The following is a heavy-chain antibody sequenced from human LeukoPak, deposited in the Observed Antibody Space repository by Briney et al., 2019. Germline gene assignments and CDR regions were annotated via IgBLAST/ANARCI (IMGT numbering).Heavy chain of an antibody. V-gene: IGHV1-18*01. Sequence: ASVKVSCKASVYTFISYGISWVRQAPGQGLEGMGWISGYNGNTNYAQNLQGRVTMTTDTSTSTAYMELRSLRSDDTAVYYCARGLGVVTAQSEQPKPRYFDLWGRGTQVTVSS. D-gene: IGHD2-21*02. J-gene: IGHJ2*01. CDR3: ARGLGVVTAQSEQPKPRYFDL. CDR2: ISGYNGNT. CDR1: VYTFISYG.